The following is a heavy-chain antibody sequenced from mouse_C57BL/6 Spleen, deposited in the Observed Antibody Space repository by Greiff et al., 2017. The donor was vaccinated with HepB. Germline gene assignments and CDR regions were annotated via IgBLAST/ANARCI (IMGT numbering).Heavy chain of an antibody. CDR2: INPSSGYT. Sequence: VQLQQSGAELAKPGASVKLSCKASGYTFTSYWMHWVKQRPGPGLEWIGYINPSSGYTKYNQKFKDKATLTADKSPSTAYMQLSSLPYEDSAVQYVAVTGTTAYAMDDWGRGSSVTDSS. J-gene: IGHJ4*01. D-gene: IGHD2-13*01. CDR3: AVTGTTAYAMDD. V-gene: IGHV1-7*01. CDR1: GYTFTSYW.